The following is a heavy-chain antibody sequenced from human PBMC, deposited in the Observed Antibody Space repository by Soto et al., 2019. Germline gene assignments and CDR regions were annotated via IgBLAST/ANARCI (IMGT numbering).Heavy chain of an antibody. CDR2: IYPGDSDT. CDR3: ARPRSSGRNYYGMDV. D-gene: IGHD6-25*01. CDR1: GYSFTSYW. V-gene: IGHV5-51*01. Sequence: GESLKISCKGSGYSFTSYWIGWVRQMPGKGLEWMGIIYPGDSDTRYSPSFQGQVTISADKSIGTAYLQWSSLKASDTAMYYCARPRSSGRNYYGMDVWGQGTTVTVSS. J-gene: IGHJ6*02.